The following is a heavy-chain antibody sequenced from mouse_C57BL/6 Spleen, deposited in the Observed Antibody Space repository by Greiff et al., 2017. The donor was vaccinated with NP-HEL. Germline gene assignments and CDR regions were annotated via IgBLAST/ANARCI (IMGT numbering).Heavy chain of an antibody. J-gene: IGHJ4*01. V-gene: IGHV1-47*01. Sequence: QVHVKQSGAELVKPGASVKMSCKASGYTFTTYPIEWMKQNHGKSLEWIGNFHPYNDDTKYNEKFKGKATLTVEKSSSTVYLELSRLTSDDSAVYYCARRDSNYGGYAMDYWGQGTSVTVSS. CDR2: FHPYNDDT. CDR3: ARRDSNYGGYAMDY. CDR1: GYTFTTYP. D-gene: IGHD2-5*01.